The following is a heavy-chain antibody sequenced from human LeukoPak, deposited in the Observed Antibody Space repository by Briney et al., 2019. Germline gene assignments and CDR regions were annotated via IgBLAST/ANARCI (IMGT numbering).Heavy chain of an antibody. D-gene: IGHD3-10*01. CDR2: IDYNGST. J-gene: IGHJ5*02. CDR3: ARDCKGSGSYYTWFDP. CDR1: GGSISSYY. Sequence: SETLSLTCTVSGGSISSYYWNWIRQPPGKGLEWVGYIDYNGSTNYNPSLKCRVTVSVDTSKNQFSLKLSSVTAADTAVYYCARDCKGSGSYYTWFDPWGQGTLVTVSS. V-gene: IGHV4-59*01.